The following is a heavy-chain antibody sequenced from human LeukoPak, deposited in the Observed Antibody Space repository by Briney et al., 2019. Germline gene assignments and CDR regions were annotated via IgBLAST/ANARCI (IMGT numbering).Heavy chain of an antibody. CDR1: GGSFSGYY. J-gene: IGHJ5*02. Sequence: SETLSLTCAVYGGSFSGYYWSWIRQPPGKGLEWIGEINHSGSTNYNPSLKSRVTISVDTSKNQFSLKLSSVTAADTAVYYCARGRWELLRNWFGPWGQGTLVTVSS. CDR2: INHSGST. V-gene: IGHV4-34*01. CDR3: ARGRWELLRNWFGP. D-gene: IGHD1-26*01.